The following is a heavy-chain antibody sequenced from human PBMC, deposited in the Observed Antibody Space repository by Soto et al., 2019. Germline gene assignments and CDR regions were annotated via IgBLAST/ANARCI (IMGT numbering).Heavy chain of an antibody. CDR1: GGTFSSYA. Sequence: SVKVSCKASGGTFSSYAISWVRQAPGQGLEWMGGIIPIFRTANYAQKFQGRVTITADESTSTAYMELSRLRSEDTAVYYCARAYGSGSYYTPTYYYGMDVWGQGTTVTVSS. CDR2: IIPIFRTA. D-gene: IGHD3-10*01. CDR3: ARAYGSGSYYTPTYYYGMDV. V-gene: IGHV1-69*13. J-gene: IGHJ6*02.